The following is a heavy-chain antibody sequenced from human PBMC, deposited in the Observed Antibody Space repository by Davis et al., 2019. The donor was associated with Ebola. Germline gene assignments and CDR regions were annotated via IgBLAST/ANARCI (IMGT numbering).Heavy chain of an antibody. D-gene: IGHD6-19*01. J-gene: IGHJ6*02. CDR2: ISGSGGST. V-gene: IGHV3-23*01. CDR3: AKEKQQWLALYYYYGMDV. Sequence: GESLKISCAASGFTVSSNYMSWVRQAPGKGLEWVSAISGSGGSTYYADSVKGRFTISRDNSKNTLYLQMNSLRAEDTAVYYCAKEKQQWLALYYYYGMDVWGQGTTVTVSS. CDR1: GFTVSSNY.